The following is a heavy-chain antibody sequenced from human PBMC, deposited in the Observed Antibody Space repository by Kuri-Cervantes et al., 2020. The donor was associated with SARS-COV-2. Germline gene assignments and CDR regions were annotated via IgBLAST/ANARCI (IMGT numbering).Heavy chain of an antibody. V-gene: IGHV3-66*02. CDR2: IYSGGST. CDR3: ARDLGTIQGRDY. Sequence: LSLTCAASGFTVSSNYMSWVRQAPGKGLEWVSVIYSGGSTYYADSVKGRFTISRDNSKDTLYLQVNSLRAEDTAVYYCARDLGTIQGRDYWGQGTLVTVSS. J-gene: IGHJ4*02. CDR1: GFTVSSNY. D-gene: IGHD1-1*01.